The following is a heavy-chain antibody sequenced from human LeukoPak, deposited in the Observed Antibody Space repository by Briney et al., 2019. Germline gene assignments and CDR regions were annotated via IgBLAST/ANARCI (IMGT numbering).Heavy chain of an antibody. Sequence: GGSLRLSCAASGFTFSSYGMHWVRQAPGKGLEWVAFIRYDRSNKYHADSVKGRFTISRDNSKNTLYLRMNSLRAEDTAVYYCAKRTVVYYFDYWGQGTLVTVSS. CDR1: GFTFSSYG. V-gene: IGHV3-30*02. D-gene: IGHD2-15*01. CDR2: IRYDRSNK. CDR3: AKRTVVYYFDY. J-gene: IGHJ4*02.